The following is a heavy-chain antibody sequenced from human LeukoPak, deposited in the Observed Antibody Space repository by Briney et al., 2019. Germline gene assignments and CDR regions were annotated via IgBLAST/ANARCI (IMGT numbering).Heavy chain of an antibody. CDR2: ISGSGGST. V-gene: IGHV3-23*01. CDR1: GFTFSSYA. CDR3: AKDYYYDSSGCIPGAFDI. J-gene: IGHJ3*02. D-gene: IGHD3-22*01. Sequence: GGSLRLSCAASGFTFSSYAMSWVRQAPGKGLEWVSAISGSGGSTYYADSVKGRFTISRDNSKNTLYLQMNSLRAEDTAVYYCAKDYYYDSSGCIPGAFDIWGQGTMVTVSS.